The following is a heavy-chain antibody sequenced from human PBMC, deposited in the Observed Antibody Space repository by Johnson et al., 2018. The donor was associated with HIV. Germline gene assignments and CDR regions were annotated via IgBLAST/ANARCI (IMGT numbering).Heavy chain of an antibody. J-gene: IGHJ3*02. CDR3: ARGRITMIGVDLRGGGFDI. Sequence: QVQLVESGGGLVQPGRSLRLSCAASGLNFSDYGMHWIRQAPGKGLEWVAVISFDGSNEYYADSVKGRFTISRDNSKNTLYLQMNSLRVEDTAVYYCARGRITMIGVDLRGGGFDIWGQGTMVTVSS. CDR2: ISFDGSNE. V-gene: IGHV3-30*04. D-gene: IGHD3-22*01. CDR1: GLNFSDYG.